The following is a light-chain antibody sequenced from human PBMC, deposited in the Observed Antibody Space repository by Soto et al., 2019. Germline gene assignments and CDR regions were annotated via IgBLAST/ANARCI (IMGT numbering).Light chain of an antibody. CDR3: QQNINLPFT. V-gene: IGKV1-33*01. Sequence: DIQMTQSPSSLSASVGDRVTITCQASQDINNYLNWYQQKPGKAPQLLIYDASNLETGVPSRFSGSGSGTDFTFTISSLQPEDIATYYCQQNINLPFTFGPGTKVNIK. CDR1: QDINNY. CDR2: DAS. J-gene: IGKJ3*01.